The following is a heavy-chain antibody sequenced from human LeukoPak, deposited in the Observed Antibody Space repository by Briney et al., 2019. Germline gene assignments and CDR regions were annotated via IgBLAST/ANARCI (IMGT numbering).Heavy chain of an antibody. J-gene: IGHJ4*02. CDR1: GGSISSGGYY. CDR2: IYYSGST. CDR3: AREGYYYDSSDTGGY. Sequence: KPSETLSLTCTVSGGSISSGGYYWSWIRQPPGKGLEWIGYIYYSGSTYYNPSLKSRVTISVDTSKNQFSLKLSSVTAADTAVYYCAREGYYYDSSDTGGYWGQGTLVTVSS. V-gene: IGHV4-30-4*01. D-gene: IGHD3-22*01.